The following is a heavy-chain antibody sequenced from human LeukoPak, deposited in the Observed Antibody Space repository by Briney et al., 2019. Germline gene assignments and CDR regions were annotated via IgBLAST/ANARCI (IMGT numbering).Heavy chain of an antibody. V-gene: IGHV3-21*01. Sequence: GGSLRLSCVASGFTFDRYGMSWVRQAPGKGLGWVSSMSSGSRYLYYADSVRGRFTISRDNAKNSLYLVMNSLRAEDTAIYYCARDRPTGASRVFVVQWGQGALVTVSS. J-gene: IGHJ4*02. CDR1: GFTFDRYG. CDR2: MSSGSRYL. CDR3: ARDRPTGASRVFVVQ. D-gene: IGHD3-3*01.